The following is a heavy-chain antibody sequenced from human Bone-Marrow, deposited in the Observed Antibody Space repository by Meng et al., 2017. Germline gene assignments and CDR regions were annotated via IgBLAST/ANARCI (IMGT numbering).Heavy chain of an antibody. J-gene: IGHJ3*02. CDR3: ARGLLAYSYSSSWYGEDAFDI. V-gene: IGHV1-8*03. D-gene: IGHD6-13*01. CDR2: MNPNSGNT. CDR1: GYTFTSYG. Sequence: ASVKVSCKASGYTFTSYGISWVRQATGQGLEWMGWMNPNSGNTGYAQKFQGRVTITRNTSISTAYMELSSLRSEDTAVYYCARGLLAYSYSSSWYGEDAFDIWGQGTMVTVSS.